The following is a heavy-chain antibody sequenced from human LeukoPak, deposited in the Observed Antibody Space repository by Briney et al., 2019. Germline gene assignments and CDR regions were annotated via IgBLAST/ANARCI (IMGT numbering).Heavy chain of an antibody. Sequence: GGSLRLSCAASGFTVSSNYMSWVRQAPGKGLEWVSLISWDGGSTYYADSVKGRFTISRDNSKNSLYLQMNSLRAEDTALYYCAKDYDSSGYYQPFFDYWGQGTLVTVSS. J-gene: IGHJ4*02. V-gene: IGHV3-43D*03. D-gene: IGHD3-22*01. CDR2: ISWDGGST. CDR1: GFTVSSNY. CDR3: AKDYDSSGYYQPFFDY.